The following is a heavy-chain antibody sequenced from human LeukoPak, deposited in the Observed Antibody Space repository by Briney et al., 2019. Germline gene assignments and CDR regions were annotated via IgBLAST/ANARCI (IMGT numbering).Heavy chain of an antibody. CDR2: IKQDGSEK. CDR3: ARGRCSSISCFFDY. D-gene: IGHD2-2*01. CDR1: GFTFSSYW. Sequence: PGGSLRLSCAASGFTFSSYWMSWVRQAPGKGLEWVANIKQDGSEKYYVDSVKGRFTISGDNAKNSLYLQMNSLRAEDTAVYYCARGRCSSISCFFDYWGQGTLVTVSS. V-gene: IGHV3-7*01. J-gene: IGHJ4*02.